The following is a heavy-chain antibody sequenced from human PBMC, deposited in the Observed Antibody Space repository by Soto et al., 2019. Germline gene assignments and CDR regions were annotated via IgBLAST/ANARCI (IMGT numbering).Heavy chain of an antibody. V-gene: IGHV5-51*01. CDR2: IYPSDSDT. CDR1: GYTFTIYW. J-gene: IGHJ4*02. Sequence: GESLKISCQVSGYTFTIYWIGWGLQWPGKGLEWMGIIYPSDSDTRYSPSFQGQVTISADQSINTAYLQWDSLKASDTAIYYCARPANTVADHFDLWGQGTPVTVSS. CDR3: ARPANTVADHFDL. D-gene: IGHD4-17*01.